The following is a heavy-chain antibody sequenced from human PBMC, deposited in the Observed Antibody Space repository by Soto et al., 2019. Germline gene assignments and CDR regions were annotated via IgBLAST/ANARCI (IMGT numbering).Heavy chain of an antibody. V-gene: IGHV1-3*01. D-gene: IGHD1-26*01. Sequence: GASVKVSCKASGYTFTSYAMHWVRQAPGQRLEWMGWINAGNGNTKYSQKFQGRVTITRDTSASTAYMELSSLRSEDTAVYYCARDPSIVGADGEEYYYYYGMDVWGQGTTVTVS. CDR3: ARDPSIVGADGEEYYYYYGMDV. J-gene: IGHJ6*02. CDR2: INAGNGNT. CDR1: GYTFTSYA.